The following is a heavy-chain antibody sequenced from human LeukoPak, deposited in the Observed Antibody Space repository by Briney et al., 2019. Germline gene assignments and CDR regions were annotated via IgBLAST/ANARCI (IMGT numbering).Heavy chain of an antibody. Sequence: ASVKVSCKASGYTFTSYGISWVRQAPGQGLEWMGWISAYNGNTNYAQKLQGRVTMTTDTSTSTAYMELRSLRSDDTAVYYCARGARITIFGVVRTFDPWGQGTLVTVSS. CDR2: ISAYNGNT. D-gene: IGHD3-3*01. CDR3: ARGARITIFGVVRTFDP. J-gene: IGHJ5*02. V-gene: IGHV1-18*01. CDR1: GYTFTSYG.